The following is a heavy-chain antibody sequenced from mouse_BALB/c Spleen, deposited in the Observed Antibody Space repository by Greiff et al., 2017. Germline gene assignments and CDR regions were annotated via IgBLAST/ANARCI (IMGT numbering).Heavy chain of an antibody. V-gene: IGHV5-17*02. Sequence: EVQLVESGGGLVQPGGSRKLSCAASGFTFSSFGMHWVRQAPEKGLEWVAYISSGSSTIYYADTVKGRFTISRDNPKNTLFLQMTSLRSEDTAMYYCARSKGPPYAMDYWGQGTSVTVSS. CDR2: ISSGSSTI. J-gene: IGHJ4*01. D-gene: IGHD3-3*01. CDR3: ARSKGPPYAMDY. CDR1: GFTFSSFG.